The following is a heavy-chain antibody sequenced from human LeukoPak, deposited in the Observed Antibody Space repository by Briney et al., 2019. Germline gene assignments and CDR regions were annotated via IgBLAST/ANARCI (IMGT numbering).Heavy chain of an antibody. Sequence: SETLSLTCAVYGGSFSGYYWSWIRQPPGKGLEWIGEINHSGSTNYNPSLKSRVTISVDTSKNQFSLKLSSVTAADTAVYYCARGRYYYDSSGSPNWFDPWGQGTLVTVSS. CDR2: INHSGST. V-gene: IGHV4-34*01. D-gene: IGHD3-22*01. CDR1: GGSFSGYY. CDR3: ARGRYYYDSSGSPNWFDP. J-gene: IGHJ5*02.